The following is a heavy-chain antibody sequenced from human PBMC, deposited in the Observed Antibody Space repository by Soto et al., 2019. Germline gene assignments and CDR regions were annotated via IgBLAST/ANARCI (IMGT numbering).Heavy chain of an antibody. Sequence: PSETLSLTCTVSGGSIRTPDWWSWVRQTPEKGLEWIGEIYHSGTPNYNPSLKSRVSMSVDKSKNQFSLKMTSVTAADRAMYFCARYNSYAIDYWGRGTLVTVSS. J-gene: IGHJ4*02. D-gene: IGHD2-8*01. CDR1: GGSIRTPDW. CDR3: ARYNSYAIDY. V-gene: IGHV4-4*02. CDR2: IYHSGTP.